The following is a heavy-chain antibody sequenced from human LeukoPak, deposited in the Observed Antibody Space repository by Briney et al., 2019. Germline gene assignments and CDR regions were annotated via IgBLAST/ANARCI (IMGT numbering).Heavy chain of an antibody. CDR3: ARGRSGGSWYRSSWFDP. CDR2: INHSGST. D-gene: IGHD6-13*01. CDR1: GGSFSGYY. V-gene: IGHV4-34*01. Sequence: SSETLSLTCAVYGGSFSGYYWSWIRQPPGKGLEWIGEINHSGSTNYNPSLKSRVTISVDTSKNHFSLKLSSVTAADTAVYYCARGRSGGSWYRSSWFDPWGQGTLVTVSS. J-gene: IGHJ5*02.